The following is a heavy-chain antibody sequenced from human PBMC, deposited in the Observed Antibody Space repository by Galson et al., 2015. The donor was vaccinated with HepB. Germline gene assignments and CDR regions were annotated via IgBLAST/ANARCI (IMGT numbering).Heavy chain of an antibody. CDR2: ISGSGGST. J-gene: IGHJ4*02. V-gene: IGHV3-23*01. D-gene: IGHD3-22*01. CDR3: AKGVGITMIVVVIPIFDY. CDR1: GFTFSSYA. Sequence: SLRLSCAASGFTFSSYAMSWVRQAPGKGLEWVSAISGSGGSTYYADSVKGRFTISRDNSKNTLYLQMNSLRAEDTAVYYCAKGVGITMIVVVIPIFDYWGQGTLVTVSS.